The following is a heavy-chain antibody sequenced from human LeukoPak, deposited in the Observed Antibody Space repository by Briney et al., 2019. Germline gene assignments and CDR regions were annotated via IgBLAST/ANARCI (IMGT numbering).Heavy chain of an antibody. D-gene: IGHD3-22*01. V-gene: IGHV4-59*11. CDR3: ARGHYYDSSGDY. J-gene: IGHJ4*02. Sequence: SETLSLTCTVSGVSISSHYWSWIRQPAGKGLEWIGYLYNTGGTNYNPSLKSRVTISVDTSKNQFSLNLSSVTAADTAVYYCARGHYYDSSGDYWGQGTLVTVSS. CDR2: LYNTGGT. CDR1: GVSISSHY.